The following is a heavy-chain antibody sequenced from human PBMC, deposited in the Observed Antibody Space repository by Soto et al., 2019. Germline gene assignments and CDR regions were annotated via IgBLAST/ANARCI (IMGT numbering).Heavy chain of an antibody. Sequence: SQTLSLTCAISGDSVSSNIAAWDWIRQSPSRGLEWLGRTYYRSKWYTDYAVSVRSRITINPDTSENQFTLQLISMTPEDTAVYYCDRTLGGPRDSWGQGTLVTVSS. V-gene: IGHV6-1*01. CDR1: GDSVSSNIAA. CDR3: DRTLGGPRDS. D-gene: IGHD3-16*01. J-gene: IGHJ4*02. CDR2: TYYRSKWYT.